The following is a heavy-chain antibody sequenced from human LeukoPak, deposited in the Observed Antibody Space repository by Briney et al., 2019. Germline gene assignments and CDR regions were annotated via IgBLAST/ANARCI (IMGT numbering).Heavy chain of an antibody. V-gene: IGHV3-43*01. D-gene: IGHD3-3*01. CDR3: VRGARRFLDSQFCFEY. J-gene: IGHJ4*02. Sequence: PGGSLRLSCAASGFTFNAYTMHWVRQVPGKGLEWVSPISWDDGSTYYADSVKGRFTISRDNSKNSLYLHMNSLRTEDTALYYCVRGARRFLDSQFCFEYWGQGTLVTLSS. CDR2: ISWDDGST. CDR1: GFTFNAYT.